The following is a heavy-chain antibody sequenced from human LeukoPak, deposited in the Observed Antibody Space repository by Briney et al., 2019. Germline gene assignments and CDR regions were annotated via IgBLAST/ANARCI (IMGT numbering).Heavy chain of an antibody. Sequence: ASVKVSCKASGYTFTSYGISWVRQAPGQGLEWMGCISAYNGNTNYAQELQGRVTMTTDTSTSTAYMELRSLRSDDTAVYYCARGEGYCSSTSCYAPYYYYGMDVWGQGTTVTVSS. D-gene: IGHD2-2*01. J-gene: IGHJ6*02. CDR3: ARGEGYCSSTSCYAPYYYYGMDV. V-gene: IGHV1-18*01. CDR1: GYTFTSYG. CDR2: ISAYNGNT.